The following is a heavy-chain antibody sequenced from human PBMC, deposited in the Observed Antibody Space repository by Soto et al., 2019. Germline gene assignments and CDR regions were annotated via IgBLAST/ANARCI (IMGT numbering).Heavy chain of an antibody. V-gene: IGHV3-23*01. CDR2: IDGSGGIT. CDR3: AINSGWFNT. CDR1: GFTFGTTD. D-gene: IGHD3-10*01. J-gene: IGHJ5*01. Sequence: GGSLRLSCAASGFTFGTTDMSWVRQAPREGLEWVSTIDGSGGITYYADSVKGRFTISRDNSRNTVYLQMNSLRGDDTALYYCAINSGWFNTWGPGALLTVSS.